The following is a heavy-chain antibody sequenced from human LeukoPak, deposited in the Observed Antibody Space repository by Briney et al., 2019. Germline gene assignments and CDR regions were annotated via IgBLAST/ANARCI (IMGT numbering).Heavy chain of an antibody. Sequence: GGSLRLSCAASGFTFSSYSMKWVRQAPGKGLEWVAVISYDGSNKYYADSVKGRFTISRDNSKNTLYLQMNSLRAEDTAVYYCARDRKYYDSSGYLDYWGQGTLVTVSS. CDR1: GFTFSSYS. D-gene: IGHD3-22*01. J-gene: IGHJ4*02. V-gene: IGHV3-30*03. CDR2: ISYDGSNK. CDR3: ARDRKYYDSSGYLDY.